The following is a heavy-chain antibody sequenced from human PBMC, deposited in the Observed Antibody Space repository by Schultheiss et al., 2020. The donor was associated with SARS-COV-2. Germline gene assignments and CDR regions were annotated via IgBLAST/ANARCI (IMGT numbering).Heavy chain of an antibody. CDR1: GFTFSSYG. V-gene: IGHV3-33*01. CDR2: IWYDGSKK. Sequence: GESLKISCAASGFTFSSYGMHWVRQAPGKGLEWVAVIWYDGSKKDYADSVKGRFTISRDNSKNTVYLQMNSLRVEDTAVYYCARQRGHNWFDPWGQGTLVTVSS. D-gene: IGHD5-24*01. CDR3: ARQRGHNWFDP. J-gene: IGHJ5*02.